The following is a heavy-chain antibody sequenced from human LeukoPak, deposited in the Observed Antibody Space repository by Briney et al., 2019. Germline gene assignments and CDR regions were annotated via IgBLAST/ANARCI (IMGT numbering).Heavy chain of an antibody. Sequence: AASVKVSCKASGGTFSSYAISWVRQAPGQGLEWMGGIIPIFGTANYAQKFQGRVTITTDESTSTAYMELSSLRSEDTAVYYCASTAPCIAARPDEFDYWGQGTLVTVSS. CDR3: ASTAPCIAARPDEFDY. V-gene: IGHV1-69*05. D-gene: IGHD6-6*01. J-gene: IGHJ4*02. CDR2: IIPIFGTA. CDR1: GGTFSSYA.